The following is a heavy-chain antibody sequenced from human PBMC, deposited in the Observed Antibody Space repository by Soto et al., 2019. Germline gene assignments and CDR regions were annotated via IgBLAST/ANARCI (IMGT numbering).Heavy chain of an antibody. J-gene: IGHJ3*02. V-gene: IGHV5-51*01. D-gene: IGHD2-15*01. CDR3: ATGYCSGGSCYPYDAFDI. CDR2: MYPGDSDT. CDR1: GYSFTSYW. Sequence: EVQLVQSGAEVKKPGESLKISCKGSGYSFTSYWIGWVRQMPGKGLEWMGIMYPGDSDTRYSPSFQGQVTISADKSISTACPQWSSLKASDSAMYYCATGYCSGGSCYPYDAFDIWGQGTMVTVSS.